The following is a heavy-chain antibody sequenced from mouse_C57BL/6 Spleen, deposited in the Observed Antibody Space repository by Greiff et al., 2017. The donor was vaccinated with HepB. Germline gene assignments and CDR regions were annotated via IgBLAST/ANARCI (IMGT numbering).Heavy chain of an antibody. J-gene: IGHJ2*01. CDR1: GYTFTDYE. V-gene: IGHV1-15*01. D-gene: IGHD1-1*01. CDR3: TRRGPITTVVATWDDY. Sequence: VQLQQSGAELVRPGASVTLSCKASGYTFTDYEMHWVKQTPVHGLEWIGAIDPETGGTAYNQKFKGKAILTADKSSSTAYMELRSLTSEDSAVYYCTRRGPITTVVATWDDYWGQGTTLTVSS. CDR2: IDPETGGT.